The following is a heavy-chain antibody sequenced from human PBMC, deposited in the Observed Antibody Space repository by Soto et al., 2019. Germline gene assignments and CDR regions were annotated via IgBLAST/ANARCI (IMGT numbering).Heavy chain of an antibody. D-gene: IGHD3-16*01. Sequence: ASVKVSCKASGYTFTSYYMHWVRQAPGQGLEWMGIINPSGGSTSYAQKFQGRVTMTRDTSTSTVYMELSSLRSEDTAVYYCARVGGLSDLYYYGMDVWGQGTTVTSP. J-gene: IGHJ6*02. V-gene: IGHV1-46*01. CDR1: GYTFTSYY. CDR3: ARVGGLSDLYYYGMDV. CDR2: INPSGGST.